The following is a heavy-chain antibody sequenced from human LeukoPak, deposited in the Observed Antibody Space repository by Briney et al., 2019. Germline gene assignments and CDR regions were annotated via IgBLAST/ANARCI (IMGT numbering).Heavy chain of an antibody. D-gene: IGHD2-15*01. CDR3: ARYSRGVGAASDY. J-gene: IGHJ4*02. V-gene: IGHV4-34*01. Sequence: SETLSLTCAVYGGSFSAYYWSWIRQPPGKGLEWIGEINHSGSTNYNPSLKSRVTISVDTSKNQFSLKLSSVIAADTALYYCARYSRGVGAASDYWGQGTLLTVSS. CDR1: GGSFSAYY. CDR2: INHSGST.